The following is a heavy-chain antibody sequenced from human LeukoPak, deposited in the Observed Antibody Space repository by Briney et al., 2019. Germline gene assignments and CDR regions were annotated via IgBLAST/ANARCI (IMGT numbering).Heavy chain of an antibody. V-gene: IGHV4-34*01. CDR1: GGSFSGYY. D-gene: IGHD6-13*01. CDR2: INHSGST. CDR3: ARKRWERLLVPVAYWYFVL. Sequence: SGTLSLSCAVSGGSFSGYYWSWIRQPPGKGLEWIWEINHSGSTNYNPSLKSRVTISVDTSKNQFSLKLSSVTAADTAVYYCARKRWERLLVPVAYWYFVLWGGGTLVAVSS. J-gene: IGHJ2*01.